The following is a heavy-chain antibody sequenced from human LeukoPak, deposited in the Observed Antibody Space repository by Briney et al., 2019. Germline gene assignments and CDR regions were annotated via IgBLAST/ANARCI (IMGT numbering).Heavy chain of an antibody. D-gene: IGHD2-8*01. CDR2: ISSSSSYI. V-gene: IGHV3-21*04. CDR1: GFTFSSYS. Sequence: SGGSLRLSCAASGFTFSSYSMNWVRQAPGKGLEWVSSISSSSSYIYYADSVKGRFTISRDNAKNSLYLQMNSLRADDTAVYYCAKMEGQRLYDYCMDVWGRGTTVTVSS. CDR3: AKMEGQRLYDYCMDV. J-gene: IGHJ6*03.